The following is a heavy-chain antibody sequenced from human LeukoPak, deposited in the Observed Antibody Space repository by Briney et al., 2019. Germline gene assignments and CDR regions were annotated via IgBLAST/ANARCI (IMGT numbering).Heavy chain of an antibody. CDR1: GGSISSGGYY. CDR2: IYYSGST. Sequence: PSETLSLTCTVSGGSISSGGYYWSWIRQHPGKGLEWIGYIYYSGSTYYNPSLKSRVTISVDTSKNQFSLKLSSVTAADTAVYYCARATGVRPHGAFDIWGQGTMVTVSS. CDR3: ARATGVRPHGAFDI. J-gene: IGHJ3*02. D-gene: IGHD1-14*01. V-gene: IGHV4-31*03.